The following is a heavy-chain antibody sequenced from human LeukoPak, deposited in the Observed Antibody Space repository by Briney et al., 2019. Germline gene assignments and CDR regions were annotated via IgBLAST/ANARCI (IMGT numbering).Heavy chain of an antibody. CDR1: GGSISSHY. V-gene: IGHV4-59*11. CDR2: IYYSGST. J-gene: IGHJ5*02. Sequence: SETLSLTCTVSGGSISSHYWSWIRQPPGKGLEWIGYIYYSGSTNYNPSLKSRVTISVDTSKNQFSLKLSSVTGADTAVYYCARHLPWSGFDPWGQGTLVTVSS. CDR3: ARHLPWSGFDP.